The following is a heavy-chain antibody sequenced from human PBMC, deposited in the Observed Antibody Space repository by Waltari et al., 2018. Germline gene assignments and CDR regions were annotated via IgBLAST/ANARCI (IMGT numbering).Heavy chain of an antibody. CDR1: GGSMNNYY. J-gene: IGHJ4*02. Sequence: QVQLQESGPGLVKPSETLSLTCTVSGGSMNNYYWSWIRRSPGKGLEWIGYIYSTGESDYNPSLTSRGTISVDMSKNQFSRNLRSVTAADTAIYYWARDTGHYFENWGQGTLVTVSS. CDR3: ARDTGHYFEN. V-gene: IGHV4-59*01. CDR2: IYSTGES.